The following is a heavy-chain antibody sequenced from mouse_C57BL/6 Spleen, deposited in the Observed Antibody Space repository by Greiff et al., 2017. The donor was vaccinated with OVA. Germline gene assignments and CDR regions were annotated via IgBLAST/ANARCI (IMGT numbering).Heavy chain of an antibody. CDR1: GFTFNTYA. CDR2: IRSKSSNYAT. Sequence: EVMLVESGGGLVQPKGSLKLSCAASGFTFNTYAMHWVRQAPGKGLEWVARIRSKSSNYATYYADSAKDRFTISRDDSQSMLYLQMNNLKTEDKAMYYCVREGVLRSWFAYWGQGTLVTVSA. CDR3: VREGVLRSWFAY. D-gene: IGHD1-1*01. V-gene: IGHV10-3*01. J-gene: IGHJ3*01.